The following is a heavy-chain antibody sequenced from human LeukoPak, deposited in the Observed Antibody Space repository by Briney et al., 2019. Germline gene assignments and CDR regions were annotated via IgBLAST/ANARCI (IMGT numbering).Heavy chain of an antibody. CDR2: INPNSGGS. D-gene: IGHD5/OR15-5a*01. J-gene: IGHJ6*03. CDR3: ARGVTLYYYYMDV. V-gene: IGHV1-2*02. Sequence: ASVKVSCKASGYTFTGYYFHWVRQAPGQGLEWMGWINPNSGGSNYAQKFRGRVTMTRDTSINTAYMELSRLRSDDTAVYYCARGVTLYYYYMDVWGKGTTVTVSS. CDR1: GYTFTGYY.